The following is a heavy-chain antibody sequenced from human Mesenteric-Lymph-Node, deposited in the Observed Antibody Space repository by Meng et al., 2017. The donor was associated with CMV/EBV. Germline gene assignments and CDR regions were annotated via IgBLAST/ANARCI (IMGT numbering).Heavy chain of an antibody. V-gene: IGHV1-2*02. J-gene: IGHJ6*02. D-gene: IGHD3-10*01. CDR1: GYAFSGYY. CDR2: MNPNSGAT. CDR3: ARVGDGSGSYYTDHGLDV. Sequence: ASVKVSCKASGYAFSGYYMHWVRQAPGQGLEWMGWMNPNSGATNYAQKFQGRVTMTRDTSISTAYMELSRLTSDDTAVYYCARVGDGSGSYYTDHGLDVWGQGTTVTVSS.